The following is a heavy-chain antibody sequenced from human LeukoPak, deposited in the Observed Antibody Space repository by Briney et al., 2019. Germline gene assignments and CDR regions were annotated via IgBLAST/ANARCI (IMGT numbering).Heavy chain of an antibody. CDR1: GGPFSSYA. Sequence: SVKVSCKASGGPFSSYAISWVRQAPGQGLEWMGGIIPIFGTANYAQKFQGRVTITADESTSTAYMELSSLRSEDTAVYYCALCPYYDILTSYYFDYWGQGTLVTVSS. CDR3: ALCPYYDILTSYYFDY. J-gene: IGHJ4*02. D-gene: IGHD3-9*01. V-gene: IGHV1-69*13. CDR2: IIPIFGTA.